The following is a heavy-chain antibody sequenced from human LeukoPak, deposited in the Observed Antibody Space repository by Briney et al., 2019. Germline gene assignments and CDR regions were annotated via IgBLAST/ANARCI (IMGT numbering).Heavy chain of an antibody. Sequence: ASVKVSCKASGGTFSSYAIGWVRQAPGHGLEWMGGIIPIFGTANYAQKFQGRVTITADESTSTAYMELSSLRSEDTAVYYCARHRGPYYDFWSGYSPDAFDIWGQGTMVTVSS. D-gene: IGHD3-3*01. CDR2: IIPIFGTA. J-gene: IGHJ3*02. V-gene: IGHV1-69*13. CDR3: ARHRGPYYDFWSGYSPDAFDI. CDR1: GGTFSSYA.